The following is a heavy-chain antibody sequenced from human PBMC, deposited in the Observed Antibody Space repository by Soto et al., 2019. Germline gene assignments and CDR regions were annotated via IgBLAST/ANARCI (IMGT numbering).Heavy chain of an antibody. CDR2: MNPNSGHT. CDR1: GYTFTNYD. J-gene: IGHJ5*02. D-gene: IGHD2-2*01. V-gene: IGHV1-8*01. CDR3: SSGMSTT. Sequence: QVQLVQSGAEVKKPGASEKVSCKASGYTFTNYDINWMRQATGQGLEWMGWMNPNSGHTNYAQKFQGRVTMTRNTYISPAYMELTSLRSEDTAVYYCSSGMSTTWGQGTLVTVSS.